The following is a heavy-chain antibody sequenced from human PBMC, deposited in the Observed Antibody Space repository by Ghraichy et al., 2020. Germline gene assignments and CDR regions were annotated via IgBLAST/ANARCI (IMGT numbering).Heavy chain of an antibody. CDR2: IGGSGDST. J-gene: IGHJ4*02. CDR3: ASRPSNTYLFDF. D-gene: IGHD2/OR15-2a*01. V-gene: IGHV3-23*01. Sequence: GGSLRLSCAASSITFSSYVMNWVRQAPGKGLEWVSAIGGSGDSTFYADSVKGRFTISRDNSKNTVFLQMNSLRAEDTAVYFCASRPSNTYLFDFWGQGTLVTVSS. CDR1: SITFSSYV.